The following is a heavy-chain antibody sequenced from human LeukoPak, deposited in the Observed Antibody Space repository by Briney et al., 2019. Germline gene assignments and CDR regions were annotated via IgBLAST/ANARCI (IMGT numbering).Heavy chain of an antibody. D-gene: IGHD1-26*01. CDR2: MNPNSGNT. J-gene: IGHJ4*02. V-gene: IGHV1-8*01. Sequence: ASVKVSCKASGYTFTSFDINWVRQATGQGLEWMGWMNPNSGNTGYAQKFQGRVTMTRNTSISTAYMELSSLRSEDTAVYYCARGESGTYSLDYWGQGTLVTVSS. CDR3: ARGESGTYSLDY. CDR1: GYTFTSFD.